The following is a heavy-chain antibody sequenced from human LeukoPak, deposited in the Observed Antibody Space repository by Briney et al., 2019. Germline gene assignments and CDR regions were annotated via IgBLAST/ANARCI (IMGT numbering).Heavy chain of an antibody. D-gene: IGHD1-26*01. CDR1: GGTFSSYA. Sequence: VASVKVSCKASGGTFSSYAISWVRQAPGQGLEWMGGIIPIFGTANYAQKFQGRVTITADESTSTAYMELSSLRSEDTAVYYCAGIVGARTGFDYWGQGTLVTVSS. J-gene: IGHJ4*02. CDR3: AGIVGARTGFDY. CDR2: IIPIFGTA. V-gene: IGHV1-69*13.